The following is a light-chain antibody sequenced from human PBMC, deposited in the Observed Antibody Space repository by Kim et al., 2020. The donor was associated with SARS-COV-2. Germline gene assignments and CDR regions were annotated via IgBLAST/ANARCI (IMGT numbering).Light chain of an antibody. CDR2: EDH. Sequence: NTVTISCTRDRGSIASNYVQWYQQRPGSAPTTVLYEDHQRPSGVPDRFSGSIDSSSNSASLTISGLQSEDEADYYCQSFDSTNQVFGGGTQLTVL. CDR1: RGSIASNY. V-gene: IGLV6-57*03. J-gene: IGLJ3*02. CDR3: QSFDSTNQV.